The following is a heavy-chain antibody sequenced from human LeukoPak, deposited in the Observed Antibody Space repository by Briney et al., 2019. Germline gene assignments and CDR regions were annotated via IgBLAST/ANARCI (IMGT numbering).Heavy chain of an antibody. CDR2: FEPESGKT. V-gene: IGHV1-24*01. Sequence: ASVKVSCKISQYTRSESYIHWVRQGPGKGLEGMGGFEPESGKTLYAEKLQGTVRMIEETAAEPAYMELNSLTSDDTAVYYCTLRRGDQMRGHWFDPWGQGTLVTVRS. D-gene: IGHD2-2*01. CDR3: TLRRGDQMRGHWFDP. CDR1: QYTRSESY. J-gene: IGHJ5*02.